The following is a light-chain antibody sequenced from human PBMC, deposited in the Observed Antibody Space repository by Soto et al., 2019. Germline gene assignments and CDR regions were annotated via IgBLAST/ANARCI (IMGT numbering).Light chain of an antibody. CDR1: QSVSSSY. CDR2: GAS. CDR3: QQYGTSWR. J-gene: IGKJ1*01. V-gene: IGKV3-20*01. Sequence: EIVLTQSPGTLSLSPGERATLSGRASQSVSSSYLAWYQQKPGQAPRLLIHGASNRATGIPDRFSGSGSGTDFTLTISRLEPEDFAVYYCQQYGTSWRFGRGTKVDIK.